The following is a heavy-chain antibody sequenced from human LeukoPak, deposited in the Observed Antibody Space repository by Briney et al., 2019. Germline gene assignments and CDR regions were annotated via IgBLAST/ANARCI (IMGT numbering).Heavy chain of an antibody. CDR1: GGSISTYC. Sequence: SETLSLTCTVSGGSISTYCWSWIRQPAGKGLEWIEHICTSGSTNYNPSLKSRVTMSVDTSKNQFSLKLSSVTAADTAVYYCARGPTYLHSSSARYYYYYYMDVWGKGTTVTVSS. J-gene: IGHJ6*03. CDR3: ARGPTYLHSSSARYYYYYYMDV. CDR2: ICTSGST. D-gene: IGHD6-13*01. V-gene: IGHV4-4*07.